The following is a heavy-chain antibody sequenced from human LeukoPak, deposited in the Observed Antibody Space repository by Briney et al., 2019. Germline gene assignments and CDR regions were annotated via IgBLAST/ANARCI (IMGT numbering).Heavy chain of an antibody. CDR2: ISAYNGNT. CDR1: GYTFTSYG. D-gene: IGHD3-22*01. J-gene: IGHJ4*02. CDR3: ARVDYYYDSSGYYSSDY. V-gene: IGHV1-18*01. Sequence: SVKVSCKASGYTFTSYGISWVRQAPGQGLEWMGWISAYNGNTNYAQKLQGRVTMTTDTSTSTAYMELRSLRSDDTAVYYCARVDYYYDSSGYYSSDYWGQGTLVTVSS.